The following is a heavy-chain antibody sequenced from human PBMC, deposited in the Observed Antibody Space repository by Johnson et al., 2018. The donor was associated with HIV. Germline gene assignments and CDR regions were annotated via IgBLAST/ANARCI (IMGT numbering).Heavy chain of an antibody. CDR3: ARGRRIQLWLLADAFDI. J-gene: IGHJ3*02. V-gene: IGHV3-13*01. CDR2: IGTAGDT. D-gene: IGHD5-18*01. Sequence: VQLVESGGGLVQPGGSLRLSCAASGFTFSSYDMHWVRQATGKGLEWVSAIGTAGDTYYPGSVKGRFTISRDNSKNTLYLQMNSLRAEDTAVYYCARGRRIQLWLLADAFDIWGQGTMVTVSS. CDR1: GFTFSSYD.